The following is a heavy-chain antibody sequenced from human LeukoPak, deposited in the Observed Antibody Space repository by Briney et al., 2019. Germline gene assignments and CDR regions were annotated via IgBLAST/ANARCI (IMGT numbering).Heavy chain of an antibody. D-gene: IGHD2-15*01. CDR1: GYTFTSYD. V-gene: IGHV1-8*01. CDR3: ARDGYCSGGSCYSVISFSFDY. J-gene: IGHJ4*02. CDR2: MNPNSGNT. Sequence: ASVKVSCKASGYTFTSYDINWVRQATGQGLERMGWMNPNSGNTGYAQKFQGRVTITRDTSASTAYMELSSLRSEDTAVYYCARDGYCSGGSCYSVISFSFDYWGQGTLVTVSS.